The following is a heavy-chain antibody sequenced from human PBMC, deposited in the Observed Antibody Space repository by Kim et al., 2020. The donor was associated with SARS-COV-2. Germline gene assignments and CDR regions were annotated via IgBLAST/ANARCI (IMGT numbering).Heavy chain of an antibody. CDR2: ISWNSGSI. J-gene: IGHJ6*02. CDR1: GFTFDDYA. D-gene: IGHD5-12*01. V-gene: IGHV3-9*01. CDR3: AKDSGYDFGYGMDV. Sequence: GGSLRLSCAASGFTFDDYAMHWVRQAPGKGLEWVSGISWNSGSIGYADSVKGRFTISRDNAKNSLYLQMNSLRAEDTALYYCAKDSGYDFGYGMDVWGQGTTVTVSS.